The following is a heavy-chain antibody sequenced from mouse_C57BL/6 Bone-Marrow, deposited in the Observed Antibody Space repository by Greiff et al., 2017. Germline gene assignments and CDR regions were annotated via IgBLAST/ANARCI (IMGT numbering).Heavy chain of an antibody. J-gene: IGHJ2*01. Sequence: VQGVESGPGLVQPSQSLSITCTVSGFSLTSYGVHWVRQSPGKGLEWLGVIWRGGSTDYNAAFMSRLSITKDNSKSQVFFKMNSLQADDTSIYYCAKGGGPGDFDYWGQGTTLTVSS. V-gene: IGHV2-5*01. CDR2: IWRGGST. CDR1: GFSLTSYG. CDR3: AKGGGPGDFDY. D-gene: IGHD1-1*02.